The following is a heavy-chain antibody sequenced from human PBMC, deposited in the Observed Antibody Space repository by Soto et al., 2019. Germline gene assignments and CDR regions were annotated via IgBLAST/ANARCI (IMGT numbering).Heavy chain of an antibody. CDR1: GGTFSIYA. CDR2: IIPIFGTA. CDR3: ARAPGTGSSFRSIWFYP. D-gene: IGHD5-18*01. J-gene: IGHJ5*02. Sequence: SVKVSCKASGGTFSIYAISWVLQAPGQGLEWMGGIIPIFGTANYAQKFQGRVTITADESTSTAYMELSSLRSEDTAVYYCARAPGTGSSFRSIWFYPRGQGTLVIVDS. V-gene: IGHV1-69*13.